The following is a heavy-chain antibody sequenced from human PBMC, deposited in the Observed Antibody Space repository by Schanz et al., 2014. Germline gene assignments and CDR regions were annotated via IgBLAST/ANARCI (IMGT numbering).Heavy chain of an antibody. D-gene: IGHD3-10*01. CDR2: IGNGGVTI. CDR1: GFPFSDYF. Sequence: QVQLVDSGGGLVKPGGSLRLSCTASGFPFSDYFMAWIRQPPGRGLEWVSYIGNGGVTIYYADSVKGRFTISRDNSKTSLYLQMNSLRAGDTAVYYCARVGDSVFDYWAQGTLVTVSS. J-gene: IGHJ4*02. V-gene: IGHV3-11*01. CDR3: ARVGDSVFDY.